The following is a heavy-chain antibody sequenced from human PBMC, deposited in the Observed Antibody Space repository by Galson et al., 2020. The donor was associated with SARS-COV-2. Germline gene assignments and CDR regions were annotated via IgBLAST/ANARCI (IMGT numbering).Heavy chain of an antibody. D-gene: IGHD3-10*02. CDR1: GFPFNSYT. V-gene: IGHV3-21*01. Sequence: GESLKISCEVSGFPFNSYTMTWVRQAPGKGLEWVSSISSGSDYIYTADSVKGRFTISRDNAKNSLYLQMKSLRAEDTAVYYCAREASWAMFAMDVWGQGTTVTVSS. J-gene: IGHJ6*02. CDR3: AREASWAMFAMDV. CDR2: ISSGSDYI.